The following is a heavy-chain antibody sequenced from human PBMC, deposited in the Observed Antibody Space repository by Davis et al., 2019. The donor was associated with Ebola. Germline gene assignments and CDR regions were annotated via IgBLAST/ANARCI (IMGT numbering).Heavy chain of an antibody. CDR1: GGSISSGGYS. CDR3: ASDVLLWFGELLYTPGWFDP. CDR2: IYHSGST. Sequence: MPSETLSLTCAVSGGSISSGGYSWSWIRQPPGKGLEWIGYIYHSGSTYYNPSLKSRVTISVDTSKNQFSLKLSSVTAADTAVYYCASDVLLWFGELLYTPGWFDPWGQGTLVTVSS. V-gene: IGHV4-30-2*02. D-gene: IGHD3-10*01. J-gene: IGHJ5*02.